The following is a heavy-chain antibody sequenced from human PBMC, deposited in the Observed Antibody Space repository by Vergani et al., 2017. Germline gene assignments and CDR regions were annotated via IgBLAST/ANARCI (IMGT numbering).Heavy chain of an antibody. Sequence: QVQLQESGPGLVKPSETLSLTCTVYGGSFSGYYWSWIRQPPGKGLEWIGYIYHSGSTYYNPSLKSRVTISVDRSKNQFSLKLSSVTAADTAVYYCAREGSGGSGDAFDIWGQGTMVTVSS. CDR3: AREGSGGSGDAFDI. J-gene: IGHJ3*02. CDR1: GGSFSGYY. CDR2: IYHSGST. D-gene: IGHD2-15*01. V-gene: IGHV4-59*12.